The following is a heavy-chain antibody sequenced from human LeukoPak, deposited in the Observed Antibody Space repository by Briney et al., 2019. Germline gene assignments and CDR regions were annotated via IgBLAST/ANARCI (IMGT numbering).Heavy chain of an antibody. D-gene: IGHD7-27*01. Sequence: GGSLRLSCAASGFTFSDSYMTWIRQAPGKGLEWVSFISNSGDTIYYADSVKGRFTTSRDNAMSSLYLQMNSLRAEDTAVYYCGRGHWGLDYWGQGTLVTVSS. CDR1: GFTFSDSY. J-gene: IGHJ4*02. CDR2: ISNSGDTI. V-gene: IGHV3-11*04. CDR3: GRGHWGLDY.